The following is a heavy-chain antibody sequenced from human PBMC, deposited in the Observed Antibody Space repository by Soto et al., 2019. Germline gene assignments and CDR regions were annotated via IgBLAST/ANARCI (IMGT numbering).Heavy chain of an antibody. CDR2: ISYDGSNK. Sequence: PGGSLRLSCAASGFTFSSYAMHWVRQAPGKGLEWVAVISYDGSNKYYADSVKGRFTISRDNSKNTLYLQMNSLRAEDTAVYYCARMGLAYSKTPYGMDVWGQGTTVTVSS. CDR1: GFTFSSYA. J-gene: IGHJ6*02. D-gene: IGHD5-12*01. V-gene: IGHV3-30-3*01. CDR3: ARMGLAYSKTPYGMDV.